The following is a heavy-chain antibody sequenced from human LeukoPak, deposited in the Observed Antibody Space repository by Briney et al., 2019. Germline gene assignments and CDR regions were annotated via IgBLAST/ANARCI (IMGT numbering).Heavy chain of an antibody. D-gene: IGHD6-13*01. J-gene: IGHJ6*02. CDR2: ITGSGGNT. Sequence: GGSLKLSCAASGFIFSSYSMSWVRQAPGKGLEWVSVITGSGGNTYYADSVKGRFTISKDNSKNTVYLQMSSLRVDDTAVYYCAKAASSSWPSYYYGMDVWGQGTTVTVSS. V-gene: IGHV3-23*01. CDR3: AKAASSSWPSYYYGMDV. CDR1: GFIFSSYS.